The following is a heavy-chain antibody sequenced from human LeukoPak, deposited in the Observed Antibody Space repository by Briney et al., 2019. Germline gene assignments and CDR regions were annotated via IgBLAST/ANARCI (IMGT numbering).Heavy chain of an antibody. CDR2: ISHDGSNK. D-gene: IGHD3-22*01. CDR3: ASAWHLGIVVVMLDS. V-gene: IGHV3-30*03. CDR1: GFTFSSYG. J-gene: IGHJ4*02. Sequence: PGGSLRLSCATSGFTFSSYGMHWVRQAPGKGLEWVAVISHDGSNKYYADSVKGRFTISRDNSKNTLYLQMNSLRVEDTAVYYCASAWHLGIVVVMLDSWGQGTLVTVSP.